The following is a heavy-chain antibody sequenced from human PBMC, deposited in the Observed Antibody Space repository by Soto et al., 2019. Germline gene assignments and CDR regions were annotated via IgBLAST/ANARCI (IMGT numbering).Heavy chain of an antibody. D-gene: IGHD3-22*01. CDR2: IKSKTDGGTT. J-gene: IGHJ4*02. CDR3: TTTYYYDSSGYYYDLAY. CDR1: GFTSSNAW. V-gene: IGHV3-15*07. Sequence: GGSLRLSCAASGFTSSNAWMNWVRQAPGKGLEWVGRIKSKTDGGTTDYAAPVKGRFTISRDDSKNTLYLQMNSLKTEDTAVYYCTTTYYYDSSGYYYDLAYWGQGTLVTVSS.